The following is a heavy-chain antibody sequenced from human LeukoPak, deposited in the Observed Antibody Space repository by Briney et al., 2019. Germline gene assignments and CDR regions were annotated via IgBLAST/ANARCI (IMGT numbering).Heavy chain of an antibody. V-gene: IGHV6-1*01. CDR3: ARGVTMIVVVIHDWYFDL. CDR1: GDSVSSNSVT. J-gene: IGHJ2*01. CDR2: TYYRSTWYN. Sequence: SQTLSLTCAISGDSVSSNSVTWNWIRQSPSRGLEWLGRTYYRSTWYNDYAVSVRGRITVNPDTSKNQFSLHLNSVTPEDTAVYYCARGVTMIVVVIHDWYFDLWGRGTLVTVSS. D-gene: IGHD3-22*01.